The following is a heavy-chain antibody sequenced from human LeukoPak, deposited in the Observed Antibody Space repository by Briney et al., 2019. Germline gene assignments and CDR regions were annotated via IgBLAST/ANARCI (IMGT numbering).Heavy chain of an antibody. CDR3: AKAKRGGCDAVFDY. D-gene: IGHD5-12*01. CDR2: ISWNSGSI. CDR1: GFTFGDYA. J-gene: IGHJ4*02. Sequence: PGGSLRLSCTASGFTFGDYAMSWVRQGPGKGLEWVSGISWNSGSIGYADSVKGRFTISRDNAKNSLYLQMSSLRAEDTAVYYCAKAKRGGCDAVFDYWGQGTLVTVSS. V-gene: IGHV3-9*01.